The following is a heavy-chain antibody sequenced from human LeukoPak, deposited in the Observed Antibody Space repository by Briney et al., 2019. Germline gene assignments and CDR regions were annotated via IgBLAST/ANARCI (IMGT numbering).Heavy chain of an antibody. Sequence: GESLKISCKGSGYSFTSYWIGWVRQMPGKGLEWMGIIYPADSDTRYSPSFQGQVTISADKSISTAYLQWSSLKASDTAMYYCARPYCSGGSCYYSDTFDIWGQRTVVTVSS. D-gene: IGHD2-15*01. J-gene: IGHJ3*02. CDR1: GYSFTSYW. CDR3: ARPYCSGGSCYYSDTFDI. CDR2: IYPADSDT. V-gene: IGHV5-51*01.